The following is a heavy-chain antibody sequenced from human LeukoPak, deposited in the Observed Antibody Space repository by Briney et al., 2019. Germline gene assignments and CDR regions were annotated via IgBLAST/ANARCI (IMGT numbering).Heavy chain of an antibody. Sequence: GASVKVSCKASGYTFTSYAMHWVRQAPGQRLEWMGWINADNGNTKYSQEFQGRVTITRDTSASTAYMELSSLRSEDMAVYYCARDFYYASGSVFTDPLYYFDYWGQGTLVTVSS. CDR1: GYTFTSYA. D-gene: IGHD3-10*01. V-gene: IGHV1-3*03. CDR3: ARDFYYASGSVFTDPLYYFDY. CDR2: INADNGNT. J-gene: IGHJ4*02.